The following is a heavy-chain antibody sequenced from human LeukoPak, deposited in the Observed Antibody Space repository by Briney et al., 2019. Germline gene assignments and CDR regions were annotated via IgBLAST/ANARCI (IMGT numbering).Heavy chain of an antibody. CDR3: ARWGKGYCSGGSCYPYYFDY. D-gene: IGHD2-15*01. Sequence: KTSETLSLTCTVSGGSISSYYWSWIRQPDGRGLEWIGRIYTSGSTNYNPSLKSRVTMSVDTSKNQFSLKLSSVTAADTAVYYCARWGKGYCSGGSCYPYYFDYWGQGTLVTVSS. CDR1: GGSISSYY. CDR2: IYTSGST. J-gene: IGHJ4*02. V-gene: IGHV4-4*07.